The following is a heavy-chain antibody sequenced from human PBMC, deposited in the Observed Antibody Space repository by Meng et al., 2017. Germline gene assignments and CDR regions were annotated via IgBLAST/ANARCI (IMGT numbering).Heavy chain of an antibody. Sequence: ASVTVSCKASGYTFTSYDINWVRPATGQGLEWMGWMNPNSGNTGYAQKFHGRVTMIRNTSISTAYMEMSSLRSEDTAVYYCARSVEVRRVIITPNSYYYYYGMDVWGQGTTVTVSS. D-gene: IGHD3-10*01. V-gene: IGHV1-8*01. J-gene: IGHJ6*02. CDR2: MNPNSGNT. CDR3: ARSVEVRRVIITPNSYYYYYGMDV. CDR1: GYTFTSYD.